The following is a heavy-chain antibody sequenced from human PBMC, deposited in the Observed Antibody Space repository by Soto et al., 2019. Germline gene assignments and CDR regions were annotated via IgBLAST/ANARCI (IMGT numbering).Heavy chain of an antibody. CDR1: GFTFSNYW. CDR2: INSDGSVS. CDR3: ARGDCVGGTCYSLAGAFYYHMTV. Sequence: EVQLVESGGGLVQPGGSLRLSCAASGFTFSNYWMYWVRQAPGKGLEWVSRINSDGSVSSYADSVKGRLTISRDNVKNTLYLQMGSLSADDTAVYYCARGDCVGGTCYSLAGAFYYHMTVWGKGTAVTV. D-gene: IGHD2-15*01. J-gene: IGHJ6*03. V-gene: IGHV3-74*02.